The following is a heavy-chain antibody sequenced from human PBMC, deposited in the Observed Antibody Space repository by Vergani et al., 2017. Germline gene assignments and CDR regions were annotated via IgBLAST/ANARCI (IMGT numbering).Heavy chain of an antibody. Sequence: QVQLQESGPGLVKPSQTLSLTCTVSGGSISSGVYYWSWIRQHPGKGLGWIGYIYYSGSTYYNPSLKSRVTISVDTSKNQFSLKLSSVTAADTAVYYCAREDIVVVPAAIPPEDYYYYYYMDVWGKGTTVTVSS. D-gene: IGHD2-2*01. CDR2: IYYSGST. CDR3: AREDIVVVPAAIPPEDYYYYYYMDV. CDR1: GGSISSGVYY. V-gene: IGHV4-31*03. J-gene: IGHJ6*03.